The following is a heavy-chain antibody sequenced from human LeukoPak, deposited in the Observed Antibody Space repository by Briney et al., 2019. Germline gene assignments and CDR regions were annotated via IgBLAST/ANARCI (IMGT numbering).Heavy chain of an antibody. CDR1: GGSISSGSYY. Sequence: SETLSLTCTVSGGSISSGSYYWSWIRQPAGKGLEWIGRIYTSGSTNYNPSLKSRVTIPVDTSKNQFSLKLSSVTAADTAVYYCARDSGILDYWGQGTLVTVSS. CDR3: ARDSGILDY. V-gene: IGHV4-61*02. J-gene: IGHJ4*02. D-gene: IGHD1-14*01. CDR2: IYTSGST.